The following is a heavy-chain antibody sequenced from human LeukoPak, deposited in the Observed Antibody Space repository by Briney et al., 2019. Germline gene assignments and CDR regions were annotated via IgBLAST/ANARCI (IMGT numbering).Heavy chain of an antibody. CDR3: ARDPDYGAKGSDI. Sequence: SETLSLTCTVSGGSVTSYYWSWIRQPAGRGLEWIERIYTSGGTNYNPSLKSRVTMSVDTSNNQFSLKLTSVTAADTAVYYCARDPDYGAKGSDIWGQGTMVTVSS. V-gene: IGHV4-4*07. CDR1: GGSVTSYY. D-gene: IGHD4-23*01. CDR2: IYTSGGT. J-gene: IGHJ3*02.